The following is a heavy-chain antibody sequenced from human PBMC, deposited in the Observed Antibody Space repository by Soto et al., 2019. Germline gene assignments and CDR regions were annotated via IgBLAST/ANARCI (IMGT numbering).Heavy chain of an antibody. CDR2: IIPIFGTA. J-gene: IGHJ6*02. D-gene: IGHD6-13*01. CDR1: GGTFSSYA. V-gene: IGHV1-69*01. CDR3: ARAAIAAAEPYYYYGMDV. Sequence: QVQLVQSGAEVKKPGSSVKVSCKASGGTFSSYAISWVRQAPGQGLEWMGGIIPIFGTANNAKKFQGRVTITADESTSTAYMELSSLRSEDTAVYYCARAAIAAAEPYYYYGMDVWGQGTTVTVSS.